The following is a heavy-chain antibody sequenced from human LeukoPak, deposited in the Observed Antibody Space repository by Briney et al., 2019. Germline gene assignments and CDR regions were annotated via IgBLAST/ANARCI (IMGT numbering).Heavy chain of an antibody. CDR1: GFTFSSYA. V-gene: IGHV3-23*01. D-gene: IGHD1-26*01. CDR3: AKAVVGAIFKFYFDY. J-gene: IGHJ4*02. CDR2: ISGSGGST. Sequence: PGGSLRLSCAASGFTFSSYAMSWVRQAPGKGLEWVSAISGSGGSTYYADSVKGRFTISRDNSKNTLYLQMNSLRAEDTAVDYCAKAVVGAIFKFYFDYWGQGTLVTVSS.